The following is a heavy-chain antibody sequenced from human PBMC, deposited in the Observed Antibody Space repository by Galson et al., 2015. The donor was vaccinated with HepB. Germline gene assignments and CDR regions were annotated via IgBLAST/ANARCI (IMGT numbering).Heavy chain of an antibody. V-gene: IGHV1-8*01. D-gene: IGHD3-10*01. Sequence: SLRVSCTASGYTFTSYDINWVRQATGQGLEWMGCMNPNSGNTGYAQKFQGRVTMTRNTSISTAYMEMSSLRSEDTAVYYCAADGEVRDNFDYWGQGTLVTVSS. CDR3: AADGEVRDNFDY. CDR1: GYTFTSYD. J-gene: IGHJ4*02. CDR2: MNPNSGNT.